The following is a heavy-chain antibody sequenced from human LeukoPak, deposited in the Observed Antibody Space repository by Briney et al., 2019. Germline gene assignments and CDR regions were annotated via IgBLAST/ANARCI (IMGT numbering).Heavy chain of an antibody. CDR2: IYHSGST. J-gene: IGHJ4*02. Sequence: SQTLSLTCAVSGGSISSGGYSWSWIRQPPGKGLEWIGYIYHSGSTNYNPSLKSRVTISVDTSKNQFSLKLSSVTAADTAVYYCARGSYSSRFGRSAPSGTHDYWGQGTLVTVSS. CDR3: ARGSYSSRFGRSAPSGTHDY. D-gene: IGHD6-13*01. CDR1: GGSISSGGYS. V-gene: IGHV4-30-2*01.